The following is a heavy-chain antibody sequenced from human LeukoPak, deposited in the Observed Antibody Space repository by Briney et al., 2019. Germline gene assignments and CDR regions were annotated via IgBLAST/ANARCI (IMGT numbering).Heavy chain of an antibody. CDR1: GFTFSDYY. CDR2: ISSSGSTI. V-gene: IGHV3-11*01. J-gene: IGHJ5*02. CDR3: ARENPGVGFPSERNWFDP. D-gene: IGHD3-3*01. Sequence: GGSLRLSCAASGFTFSDYYMSWIRQAPGKGLEWVSYISSSGSTIYYADSVKGRFTISRDNAKNPLYLQMNSLRAEDTAVYYCARENPGVGFPSERNWFDPWGQGTLVTVSS.